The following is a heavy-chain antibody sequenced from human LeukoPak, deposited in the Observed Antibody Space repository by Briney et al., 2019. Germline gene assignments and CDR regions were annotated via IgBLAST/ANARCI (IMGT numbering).Heavy chain of an antibody. D-gene: IGHD3-9*01. CDR1: GGSISSGDYY. CDR3: ARGKGYDSPSGAFDI. J-gene: IGHJ3*02. CDR2: IYYSGST. V-gene: IGHV4-30-4*01. Sequence: SETLSLTCTVSGGSISSGDYYWSWIRQPPGKGLEWIGYIYYSGSTYYNPSLKSRVTISVDTSKNQFSLKLSSVTAADTAVYYGARGKGYDSPSGAFDIWGHGAMVTVSS.